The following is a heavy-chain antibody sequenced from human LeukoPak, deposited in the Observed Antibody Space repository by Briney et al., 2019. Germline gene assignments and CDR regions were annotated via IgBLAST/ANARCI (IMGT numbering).Heavy chain of an antibody. V-gene: IGHV3-23*01. CDR1: GFTFSSYA. CDR3: AKYQLLNNNYWCDAFDI. Sequence: PGGSLRLSCKASGFTFSSYAMSWVRQAPGKGLEWVSAMSRSGDITYYADSVKGRFPISRDNSKNTLYLQMNSLRAEDTAVYFCAKYQLLNNNYWCDAFDIWGQGTMVTVSS. D-gene: IGHD1-1*01. CDR2: MSRSGDIT. J-gene: IGHJ3*02.